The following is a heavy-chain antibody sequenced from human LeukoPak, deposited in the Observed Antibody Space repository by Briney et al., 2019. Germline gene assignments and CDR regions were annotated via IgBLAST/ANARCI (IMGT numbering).Heavy chain of an antibody. Sequence: SETLSLTCTVSGGSISSGNYYWTWIRQPAGKGLELIGRIYTSGSTSYNPSLKSRVTISVDTSKKQFSLKLSSVTAADTAFYYCARYIVSYPHDAFDIWGQGTMVTVSS. V-gene: IGHV4-61*02. CDR1: GGSISSGNYY. D-gene: IGHD1-26*01. CDR2: IYTSGST. J-gene: IGHJ3*02. CDR3: ARYIVSYPHDAFDI.